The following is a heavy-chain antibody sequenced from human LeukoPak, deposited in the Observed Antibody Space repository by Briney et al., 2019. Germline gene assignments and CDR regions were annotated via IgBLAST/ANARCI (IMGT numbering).Heavy chain of an antibody. V-gene: IGHV3-13*01. CDR2: IGTAGDT. CDR1: GFTFSSYD. CDR3: ARAGRRGYYFDY. D-gene: IGHD3-10*01. J-gene: IGHJ4*02. Sequence: GGSLRLSCAASGFTFSSYDMHWVRQATGKGLEWVSAIGTAGDTYYPGSAKGRFTISRENAKNSLYLQMNSLRAGDTAVYYCARAGRRGYYFDYWGQGTLVTVSS.